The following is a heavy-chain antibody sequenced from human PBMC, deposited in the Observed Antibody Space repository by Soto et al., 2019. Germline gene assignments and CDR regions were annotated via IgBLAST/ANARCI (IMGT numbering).Heavy chain of an antibody. Sequence: SETLSLTCTVSGGSISSGGYYWIWIRQPPGKGLEWIGYIYYSGSTNYNPSLKSRVTISVDTSKNQFSLKLSSVTAADTAVYYCARHGVAVAHKTHLDYWGQGTLVTVSS. CDR3: ARHGVAVAHKTHLDY. CDR2: IYYSGST. CDR1: GGSISSGGYY. J-gene: IGHJ4*02. D-gene: IGHD6-19*01. V-gene: IGHV4-61*08.